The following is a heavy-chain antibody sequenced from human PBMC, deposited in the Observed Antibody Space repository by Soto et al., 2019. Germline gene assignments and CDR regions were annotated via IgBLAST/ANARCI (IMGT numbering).Heavy chain of an antibody. J-gene: IGHJ5*02. CDR1: GGSISSSNYY. Sequence: PSETLSLTCTVSGGSISSSNYYWGWIRQPPGKGLEWIGSIYYSGNTYYNPSLKSRVTMSVDKSKKQFSLKLSSVTAADTAVYYCARDPGSGSYYGWFDPWGQGTLVTVSS. CDR2: IYYSGNT. V-gene: IGHV4-39*07. D-gene: IGHD3-10*01. CDR3: ARDPGSGSYYGWFDP.